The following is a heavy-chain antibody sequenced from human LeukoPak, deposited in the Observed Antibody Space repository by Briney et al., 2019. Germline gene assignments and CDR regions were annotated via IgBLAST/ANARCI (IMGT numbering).Heavy chain of an antibody. CDR3: AKDTAMVGGYFDY. CDR1: GFTFSSYA. V-gene: IGHV3-23*01. D-gene: IGHD5-18*01. Sequence: GGSLRLSCAASGFTFSSYAMSWVRQAPGKGLEWVSAISGSGGSTYYADSVKGRFTISRDNSKNTLYPQMNSLRAEDTAVYYCAKDTAMVGGYFDYWGQGTLVTVSS. CDR2: ISGSGGST. J-gene: IGHJ4*02.